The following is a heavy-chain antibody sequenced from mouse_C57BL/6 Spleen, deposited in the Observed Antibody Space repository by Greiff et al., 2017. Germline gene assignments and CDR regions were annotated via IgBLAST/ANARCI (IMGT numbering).Heavy chain of an antibody. CDR3: TRNLDY. V-gene: IGHV1-15*01. CDR2: IDPETGGT. CDR1: GYTFTDYE. J-gene: IGHJ2*01. Sequence: QVQLKESGAELVRPGASVTLSCKASGYTFTDYEMHWVKQTPVHGLEWIGAIDPETGGTAYNQKFKGKAILTADKSSSTAYMDLRSLTSEDSAVYYCTRNLDYWGQGTTLTVSS.